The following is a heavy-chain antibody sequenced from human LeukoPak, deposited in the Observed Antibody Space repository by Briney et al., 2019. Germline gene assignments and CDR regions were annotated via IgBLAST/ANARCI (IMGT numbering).Heavy chain of an antibody. CDR3: ARDERSNHAFDI. CDR1: GFTFSSYS. D-gene: IGHD1-1*01. Sequence: PGGSLRLSCAASGFTFSSYSMNWVRQAPGKGLEWVANIKRDASEKYYMDSVKGRFTISRDNAKNSLYLQMNSLRAEDTAVYYCARDERSNHAFDIWGQGTMVTVSS. V-gene: IGHV3-7*03. J-gene: IGHJ3*02. CDR2: IKRDASEK.